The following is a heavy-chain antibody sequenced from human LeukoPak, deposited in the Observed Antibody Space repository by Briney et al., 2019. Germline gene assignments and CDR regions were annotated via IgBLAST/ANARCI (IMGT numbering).Heavy chain of an antibody. CDR1: GYSISSGYY. CDR2: IYHSGST. D-gene: IGHD3-22*01. J-gene: IGHJ4*02. Sequence: SETLSLTCTVSGYSISSGYYWGWIRQPPGKGLEWIGSIYHSGSTYYNPSLKSRVTISVDTSKNQFSLKLNSVTAADTAVYYCARLSSGYDYWGQGTLVTVSS. V-gene: IGHV4-38-2*02. CDR3: ARLSSGYDY.